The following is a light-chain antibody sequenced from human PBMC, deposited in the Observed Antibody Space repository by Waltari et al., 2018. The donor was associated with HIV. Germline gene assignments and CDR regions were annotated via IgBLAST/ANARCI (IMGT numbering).Light chain of an antibody. CDR1: SSNIGGNY. V-gene: IGLV1-47*01. J-gene: IGLJ2*01. CDR3: ASWDDSLSGYVV. CDR2: RNK. Sequence: QSVLTQPPSASGTPGQRVTISCSGSSSNIGGNYVYWYQQLPGTAPKLLIYRNKRRPSVVPERFSGSKSGTSASMAISGLRSEDEADYYCASWDDSLSGYVVFGGGTKLTVL.